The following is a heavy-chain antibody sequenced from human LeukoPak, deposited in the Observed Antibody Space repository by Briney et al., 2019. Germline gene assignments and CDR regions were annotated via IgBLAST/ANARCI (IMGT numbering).Heavy chain of an antibody. Sequence: GGSLRLSCADSGFSFSLYAMNWGSQAPGKGVERISYIYSGSDDILHADSVRGRFAISRDNAKNTLYLEMNSLRAEDTAVYYCARHTYRPQLIDYWGQGTLVTVSS. V-gene: IGHV3-21*05. CDR1: GFSFSLYA. D-gene: IGHD5-18*01. CDR3: ARHTYRPQLIDY. J-gene: IGHJ4*02. CDR2: IYSGSDDI.